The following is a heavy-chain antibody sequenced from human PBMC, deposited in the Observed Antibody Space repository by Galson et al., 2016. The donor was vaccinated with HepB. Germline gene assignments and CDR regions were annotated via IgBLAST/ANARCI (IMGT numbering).Heavy chain of an antibody. V-gene: IGHV3-30*18. J-gene: IGHJ6*02. CDR3: AKEPGSYYDTSALDV. CDR2: IVYDGNEK. Sequence: SLRLSCAASGFTFSSYGMHWVRQAPGKGLEWVALIVYDGNEKHYVDSVKGRFTISRDNFKKTVHLQMNSLKAEDTAVYYCAKEPGSYYDTSALDVWGQGTTVTVSS. D-gene: IGHD3-22*01. CDR1: GFTFSSYG.